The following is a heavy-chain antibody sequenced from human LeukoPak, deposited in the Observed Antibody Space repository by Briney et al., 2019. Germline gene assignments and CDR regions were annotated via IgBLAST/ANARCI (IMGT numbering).Heavy chain of an antibody. CDR2: IYPGDSDT. CDR1: GYSFTSYW. CDR3: ARPGYGGNSENNYFDY. D-gene: IGHD4-23*01. V-gene: IGHV5-51*01. Sequence: GESLKISCKGSGYSFTSYWIGWVRQMPGKGLEWMGIIYPGDSDTRYSPSFQDQVTISADKSISTAYLQWSSLKASDTAMYYCARPGYGGNSENNYFDYWGQGTLVTVSS. J-gene: IGHJ4*02.